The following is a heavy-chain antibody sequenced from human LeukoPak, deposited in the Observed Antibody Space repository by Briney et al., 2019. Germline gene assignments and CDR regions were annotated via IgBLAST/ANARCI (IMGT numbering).Heavy chain of an antibody. CDR2: IYYSGST. Sequence: SETLSLTCTVSGGSISSYYWSWIRQPPGKGLEWIGYIYYSGSTNYNPSLKSRVTISVDTSKNQFSLKLSSVTAADTAVYYCARDLHDSSGYWVRYFDLWGRGTLVTVSS. CDR3: ARDLHDSSGYWVRYFDL. D-gene: IGHD3-22*01. CDR1: GGSISSYY. J-gene: IGHJ2*01. V-gene: IGHV4-59*01.